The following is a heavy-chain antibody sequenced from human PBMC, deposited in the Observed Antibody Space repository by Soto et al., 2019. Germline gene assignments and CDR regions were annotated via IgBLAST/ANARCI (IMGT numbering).Heavy chain of an antibody. V-gene: IGHV3-30-3*01. D-gene: IGHD2-2*01. CDR1: GFTFSSYA. J-gene: IGHJ4*02. Sequence: LRLSCAASGFTFSSYAMHWVRQAPGKGLEWVAVISYDGSNKYYADSVKGRFTISRDNSKNMLYLQMNSLRAEDTAVYYCARGPSSLTRFDYWGQGTLVTVSS. CDR2: ISYDGSNK. CDR3: ARGPSSLTRFDY.